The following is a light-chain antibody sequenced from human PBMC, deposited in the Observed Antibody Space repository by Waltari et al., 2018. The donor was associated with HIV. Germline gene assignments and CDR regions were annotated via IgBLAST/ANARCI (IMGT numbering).Light chain of an antibody. V-gene: IGLV1-40*01. CDR2: SNT. CDR1: SSNIGAGFD. CDR3: QSFDNSLSAL. J-gene: IGLJ2*01. Sequence: HSVLTQPPSVSGAPGQRVTISCTGSSSNIGAGFDVHWYQQLPGTAHKLLIFSNTNRPSGVPDRFSGAKSGTSASLAITGLQAEDEADYYCQSFDNSLSALFGGGTKLTVL.